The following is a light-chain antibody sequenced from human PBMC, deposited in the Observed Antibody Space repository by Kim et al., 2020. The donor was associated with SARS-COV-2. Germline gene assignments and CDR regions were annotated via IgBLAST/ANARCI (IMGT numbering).Light chain of an antibody. Sequence: CPGEAATPACRDSQSVSGSNLAWYQQKPGQAPRLLIKEASSRATGIPDRFSGSGSGTDFTLTISRLEPGDIAVYYCHQYGASPWTFGQGTKVDIK. CDR2: EAS. J-gene: IGKJ1*01. V-gene: IGKV3-20*01. CDR3: HQYGASPWT. CDR1: QSVSGSN.